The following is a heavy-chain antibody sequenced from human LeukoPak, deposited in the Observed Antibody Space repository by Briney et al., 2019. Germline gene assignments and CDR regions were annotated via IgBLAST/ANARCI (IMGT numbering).Heavy chain of an antibody. V-gene: IGHV3-7*03. CDR3: ATSGYDGFYFDY. Sequence: GGSLRLSCAASGFTFSSYWMSWVRQAPGKGLEWVANMNRDGSEKNYVDSIKGRFTISRDNAANSLYLQMNSLRAEDTAVYYCATSGYDGFYFDYWGQGTLVTVSS. J-gene: IGHJ4*02. D-gene: IGHD5-12*01. CDR1: GFTFSSYW. CDR2: MNRDGSEK.